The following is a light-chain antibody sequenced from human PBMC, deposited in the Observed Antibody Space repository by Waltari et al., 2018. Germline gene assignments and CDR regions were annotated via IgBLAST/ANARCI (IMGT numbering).Light chain of an antibody. V-gene: IGKV3-15*01. Sequence: EIVMTQSPATLSVSPGERATLSCRASQSVSSNLAWYQQKPGQAPRLLIYGASTRATVIPARFSGSGSGTEFTLTISSLQSEDFAVYYCQQYNSWPPWTFGQGTKVEIK. CDR2: GAS. J-gene: IGKJ1*01. CDR3: QQYNSWPPWT. CDR1: QSVSSN.